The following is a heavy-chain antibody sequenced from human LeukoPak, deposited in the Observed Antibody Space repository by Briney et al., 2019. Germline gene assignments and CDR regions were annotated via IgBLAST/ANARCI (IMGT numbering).Heavy chain of an antibody. CDR3: ANVDYDSSGYPHFDY. CDR1: GFTFDDYA. Sequence: GGSLRLSCAASGFTFDDYAMHWVRQAPGKGLEWVSGISWNSGSIGYADSVKGRFTISRDNAKNSLYLQMNSLRAEDTALYYCANVDYDSSGYPHFDYWGQGTLVTVSS. D-gene: IGHD3-22*01. CDR2: ISWNSGSI. J-gene: IGHJ4*02. V-gene: IGHV3-9*01.